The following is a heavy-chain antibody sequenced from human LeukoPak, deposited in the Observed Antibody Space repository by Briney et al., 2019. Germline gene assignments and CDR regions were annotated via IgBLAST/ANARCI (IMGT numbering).Heavy chain of an antibody. CDR2: ISTYTGNT. Sequence: ASVKVSCKASGYTFTSYGISWVRQAPGQGLEWMGWISTYTGNTNHAQKVQGRVTMTTDTSTSTAYMEVRSLRSEDTAVYYCAREEWNLQYSGYDWTYYFDYWGQGTLVTVSS. CDR1: GYTFTSYG. J-gene: IGHJ4*02. V-gene: IGHV1-18*01. CDR3: AREEWNLQYSGYDWTYYFDY. D-gene: IGHD5-12*01.